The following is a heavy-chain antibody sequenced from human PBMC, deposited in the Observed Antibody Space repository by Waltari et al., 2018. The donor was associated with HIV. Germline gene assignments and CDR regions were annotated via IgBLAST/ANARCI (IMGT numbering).Heavy chain of an antibody. V-gene: IGHV4-38-2*01. Sequence: QVQLQESGPGLVKPSETLSLTCAVSGYSISSRYSWGWIRPPPGQGLAWLGSIYHSGSTYYNPSLKSRVTISVDTSKNQFSLKLSSVTAADTAVYYCARGDTAMDSYDYWGQGTLVTVSS. CDR3: ARGDTAMDSYDY. J-gene: IGHJ4*02. D-gene: IGHD5-18*01. CDR1: GYSISSRYS. CDR2: IYHSGST.